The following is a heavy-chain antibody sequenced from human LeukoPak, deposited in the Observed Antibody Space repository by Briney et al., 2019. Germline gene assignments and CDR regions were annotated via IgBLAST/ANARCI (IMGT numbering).Heavy chain of an antibody. CDR3: TRDNGGDWYAFDI. V-gene: IGHV4-4*07. CDR2: IYTSGST. J-gene: IGHJ3*02. CDR1: GASVSSYY. Sequence: SETLSLTCSVSGASVSSYYWSWIRQPAGKRLEWIGRIYTSGSTNYNPPLKSRVTMSVDTSKNQFSLKLTSVNAADTALYYCTRDNGGDWYAFDIWGQGTVVTVSS. D-gene: IGHD2-21*02.